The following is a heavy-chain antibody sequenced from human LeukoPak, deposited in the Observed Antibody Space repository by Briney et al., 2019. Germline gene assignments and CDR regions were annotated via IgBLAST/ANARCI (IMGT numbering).Heavy chain of an antibody. CDR1: GGSISSSSYY. Sequence: PSETLSLTCTVSGGSISSSSYYWGWIRQPPGKGLEWLGSIYYSGSTYYNPSLKSRLIISVDTSKNQFSQKLSSVTAADTAVYYCARVSSGWYEWHWFDPWGKGTLVTVSS. J-gene: IGHJ5*02. CDR2: IYYSGST. CDR3: ARVSSGWYEWHWFDP. V-gene: IGHV4-39*01. D-gene: IGHD6-19*01.